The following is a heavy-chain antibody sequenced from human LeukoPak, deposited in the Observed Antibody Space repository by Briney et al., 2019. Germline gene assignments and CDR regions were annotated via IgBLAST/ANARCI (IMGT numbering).Heavy chain of an antibody. CDR1: GYTFTSYG. Sequence: SVKVSCKASGYTFTSYGISWVRQAPGQGLEWMGRIIPILGIANYAQKFQGRVTITADKSTSTAYMELSSLRSEDTAVYYCAASSRDYYDSSTGDYWGQGTLVTVSS. CDR2: IIPILGIA. J-gene: IGHJ4*02. D-gene: IGHD3-22*01. CDR3: AASSRDYYDSSTGDY. V-gene: IGHV1-69*04.